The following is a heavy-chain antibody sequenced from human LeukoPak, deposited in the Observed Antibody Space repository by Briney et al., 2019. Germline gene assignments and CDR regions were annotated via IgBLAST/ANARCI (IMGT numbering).Heavy chain of an antibody. CDR3: ARAPPYYYDSSGYYGLDAFDI. J-gene: IGHJ3*02. CDR2: IYPGDSDT. Sequence: GESLKISCKGSGYSLTSYWIGRVRQMPGKGLEWMGIIYPGDSDTRYSPSFQGQVTISADKSISTAYLQWSSLKASDTAMYYCARAPPYYYDSSGYYGLDAFDIWGQGTMVTVSS. D-gene: IGHD3-22*01. CDR1: GYSLTSYW. V-gene: IGHV5-51*01.